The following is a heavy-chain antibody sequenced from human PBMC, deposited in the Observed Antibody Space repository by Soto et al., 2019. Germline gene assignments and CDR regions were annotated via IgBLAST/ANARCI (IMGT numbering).Heavy chain of an antibody. CDR3: ARESPYCTNGVCYYDY. D-gene: IGHD2-8*01. CDR2: ISSSGSTI. V-gene: IGHV3-11*01. J-gene: IGHJ4*02. Sequence: GGSLRLSCAASGFTFSDYYMSWIRQAPGKGLEWVSYISSSGSTIYYADSVKGRFTISRDNAKNSLYLQMNSLRAEDTAVYYCARESPYCTNGVCYYDYWGQGTLVTVSS. CDR1: GFTFSDYY.